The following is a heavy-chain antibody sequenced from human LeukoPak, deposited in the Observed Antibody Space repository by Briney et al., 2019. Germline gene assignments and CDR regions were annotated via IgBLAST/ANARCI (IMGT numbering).Heavy chain of an antibody. CDR2: IYHSGST. Sequence: SETLSLTCTVSGGSISVHTYSWGWIRQPPGKRLELIGTIYHSGSTYYKPSLKSRVIISVDKSKNQFSLRLRSVTAADTAVYYCARGLNNRKSGRRFDVFEIWGQGTMVTVSS. CDR3: ARGLNNRKSGRRFDVFEI. J-gene: IGHJ3*02. D-gene: IGHD1-14*01. V-gene: IGHV4-39*07. CDR1: GGSISVHTYS.